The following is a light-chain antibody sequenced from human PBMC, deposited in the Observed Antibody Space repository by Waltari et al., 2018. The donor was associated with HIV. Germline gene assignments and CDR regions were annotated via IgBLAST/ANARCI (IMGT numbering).Light chain of an antibody. CDR3: CSYAGSSTFVV. J-gene: IGLJ2*01. CDR2: EVS. V-gene: IGLV2-23*02. Sequence: QSALTQPASVSGSPGQSITISCTGTSSDVGSYYLVSWYQQHPGKAPKLMIYEVSKRPSRVSNRFSGSKSGNTASLTISGLQAEDEADYYCCSYAGSSTFVVFGGGTKLTVL. CDR1: SSDVGSYYL.